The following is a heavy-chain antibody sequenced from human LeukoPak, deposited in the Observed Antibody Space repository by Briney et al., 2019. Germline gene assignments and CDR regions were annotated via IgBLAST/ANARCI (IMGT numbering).Heavy chain of an antibody. V-gene: IGHV1-69*13. J-gene: IGHJ6*03. CDR3: ARANYYYYYYMDV. CDR2: IIPIFGTE. CDR1: VGTFSRYD. Sequence: GASVKVSCKASVGTFSRYDIICVPQAPGQGLVCMGGIIPIFGTENCAQKFQGRVTITADESTRTAYMELGSLRSEDTAVYCCARANYYYYYYMDVWGKGTTVTISS.